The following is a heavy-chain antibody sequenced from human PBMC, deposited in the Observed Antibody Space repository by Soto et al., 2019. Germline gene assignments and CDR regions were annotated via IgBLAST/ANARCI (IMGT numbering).Heavy chain of an antibody. Sequence: QLQLQESGPGQVRPSETLSLTCIVSGVSVRSYTWSWVRQPANKGLEWIGRVFSSVSATYNPSLKSRVSISMETPENRISLKLDSVTAADAGVYFCARDGLTTGDTWGPGTLVTVSS. J-gene: IGHJ4*02. CDR2: VFSSVSA. D-gene: IGHD2-21*02. CDR3: ARDGLTTGDT. CDR1: GVSVRSYT. V-gene: IGHV4-4*07.